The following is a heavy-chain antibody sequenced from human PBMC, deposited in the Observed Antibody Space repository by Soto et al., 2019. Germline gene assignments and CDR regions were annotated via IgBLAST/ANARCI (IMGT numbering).Heavy chain of an antibody. CDR2: TIPLLNVA. CDR1: GGTFSTST. CDR3: ARDSPIGSTYSGYDAIDS. Sequence: SVKVSCKASGGTFSTSTFTWVRQAPGQGLEWMGRTIPLLNVADYAQDFQGRVTITADKSTSTAYMELTSLTSKDTAVYYCARDSPIGSTYSGYDAIDSWGQGTLVTVS. V-gene: IGHV1-69*04. J-gene: IGHJ4*02. D-gene: IGHD5-12*01.